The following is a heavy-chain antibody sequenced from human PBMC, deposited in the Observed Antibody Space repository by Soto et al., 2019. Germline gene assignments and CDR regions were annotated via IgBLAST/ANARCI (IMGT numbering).Heavy chain of an antibody. D-gene: IGHD5-18*01. CDR1: GFIFSNYA. J-gene: IGHJ4*02. CDR3: ARAVDTTMAIPDY. Sequence: GGSLRLSCAASGFIFSNYAMYWVRQAPGKGLEWVAVIWNDGSNKYYGDSVKGRFTISRDNSKNTLYLQMNSLRAEDTAVYFCARAVDTTMAIPDYWGQGTLVTVSS. CDR2: IWNDGSNK. V-gene: IGHV3-33*01.